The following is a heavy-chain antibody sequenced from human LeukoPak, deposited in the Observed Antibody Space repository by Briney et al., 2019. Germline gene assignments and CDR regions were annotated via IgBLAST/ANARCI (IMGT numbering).Heavy chain of an antibody. CDR1: GFTFSSYD. Sequence: GGSLRLSCAASGFTFSSYDMSWVRQAPGQGLEWVSAISGSGGSTYYAESVKGRFTISRDNSKNTLYLQMNSLRAEDTAVYYCAKGYCSGGSCYEYYFDYWGEGTLVTVSS. CDR2: ISGSGGST. CDR3: AKGYCSGGSCYEYYFDY. J-gene: IGHJ4*02. V-gene: IGHV3-23*01. D-gene: IGHD2-15*01.